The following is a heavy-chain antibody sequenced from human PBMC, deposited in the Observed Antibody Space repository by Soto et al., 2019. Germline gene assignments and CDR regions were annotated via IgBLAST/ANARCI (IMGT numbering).Heavy chain of an antibody. CDR1: GFTFSSYW. D-gene: IGHD3-10*01. Sequence: EVQLVESGGGLVQPGGSLRLSCAASGFTFSSYWMSWVRQAPGKGLEWVANIKQDGSEKYYVDSVKGRFTISRDNAKNPLYLQRNSRGAEDAVVYYCAGEIYLPADIWGQGTMVTVSS. J-gene: IGHJ3*02. V-gene: IGHV3-7*01. CDR2: IKQDGSEK. CDR3: AGEIYLPADI.